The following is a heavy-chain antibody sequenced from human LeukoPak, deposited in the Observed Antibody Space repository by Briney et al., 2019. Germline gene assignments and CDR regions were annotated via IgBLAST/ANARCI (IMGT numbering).Heavy chain of an antibody. V-gene: IGHV1-8*01. Sequence: ASVKVSCTASGYTFTSYDINWVRQATGQGLEWMGWMNPNSGNTGSSQKFQGRVTVTRNTSISTAYMELSSLRSEDTAVYYCARGSRQWLAQRNYFDYWGQGTLVTVSS. D-gene: IGHD6-19*01. CDR1: GYTFTSYD. CDR2: MNPNSGNT. J-gene: IGHJ4*02. CDR3: ARGSRQWLAQRNYFDY.